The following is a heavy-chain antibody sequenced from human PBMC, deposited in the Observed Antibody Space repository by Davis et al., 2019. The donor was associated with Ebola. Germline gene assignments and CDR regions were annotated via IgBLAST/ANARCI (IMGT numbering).Heavy chain of an antibody. J-gene: IGHJ4*02. CDR3: ARDRRTYYYDSSGYRTEYYFDY. V-gene: IGHV3-30-3*01. Sequence: GESLKISCAASGFTFSSYAMHWVRQAPGKGLEWVAVISYDGSNKYYADSVKGRFTISRDNSKNTLYLQMNSLRAEDTAVYYCARDRRTYYYDSSGYRTEYYFDYWGQGTLVTVSS. CDR2: ISYDGSNK. D-gene: IGHD3-22*01. CDR1: GFTFSSYA.